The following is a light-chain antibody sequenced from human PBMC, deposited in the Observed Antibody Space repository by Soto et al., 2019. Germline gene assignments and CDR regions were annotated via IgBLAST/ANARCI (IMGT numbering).Light chain of an antibody. Sequence: QPVLTQSPSASASLGAPVKLTCTLSSGHSNYVIAWHQQQPEKGPRYLMKLNSDGSHSKGDGIPDRFSGSSSGAERYLTISSLQSEDEADYYCQTWDTGIRVFGGGTKLTVL. CDR1: SGHSNYV. CDR3: QTWDTGIRV. J-gene: IGLJ2*01. V-gene: IGLV4-69*01. CDR2: LNSDGSH.